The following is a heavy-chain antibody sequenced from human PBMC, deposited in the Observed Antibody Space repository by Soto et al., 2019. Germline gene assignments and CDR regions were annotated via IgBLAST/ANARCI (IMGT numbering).Heavy chain of an antibody. CDR2: IWYDGSNK. CDR3: ARDYYSHSGYGPFDY. Sequence: GGSLRLSCAASGFTFSSYGMHWVRQAPGKGLEWVAVIWYDGSNKYYADSVKGRFTISRDNSKNTLYLQMNSLRAEDTAVYYCARDYYSHSGYGPFDYWGQGTLVTVSS. CDR1: GFTFSSYG. D-gene: IGHD5-12*01. V-gene: IGHV3-33*01. J-gene: IGHJ4*02.